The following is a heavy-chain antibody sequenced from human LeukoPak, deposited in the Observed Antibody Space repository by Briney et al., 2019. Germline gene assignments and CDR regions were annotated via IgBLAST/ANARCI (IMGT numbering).Heavy chain of an antibody. V-gene: IGHV4-59*08. D-gene: IGHD3-22*01. CDR3: ARQGTDYYDSSGYYYV. CDR2: IYYSGST. J-gene: IGHJ4*02. Sequence: SGTLSLTCTVSGGSISSYYWSWIRQPPGKGLEWIGYIYYSGSTNYNPSLKSRVTISVDTSKNQFSLKLSSVTAADTAVYYCARQGTDYYDSSGYYYVWGQGTLVTVSS. CDR1: GGSISSYY.